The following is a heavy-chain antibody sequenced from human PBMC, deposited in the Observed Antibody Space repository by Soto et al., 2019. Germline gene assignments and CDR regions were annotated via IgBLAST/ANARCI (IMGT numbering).Heavy chain of an antibody. J-gene: IGHJ6*02. Sequence: PSETLSLTCTVSGGSVSSGSYYWSWIRQPPGKGLEWIGYIYYSGSTNYNPSLKSRVTISVDTSKNQFSLKLSSVTAADTAVYYCARVRYCSGGSCSSQGYGMDVWGQGTTVTVS. CDR2: IYYSGST. V-gene: IGHV4-61*01. D-gene: IGHD2-15*01. CDR1: GGSVSSGSYY. CDR3: ARVRYCSGGSCSSQGYGMDV.